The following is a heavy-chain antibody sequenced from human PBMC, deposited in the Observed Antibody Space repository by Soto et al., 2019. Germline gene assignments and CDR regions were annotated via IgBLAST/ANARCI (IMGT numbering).Heavy chain of an antibody. CDR2: IFYSGST. Sequence: SETLSLTCTVSSGSISSTIYSWDWIRQPPGKGLEWIGSIFYSGSTYYNPSLKSRVTISVDTSKNQFSLTLTSVTAADTAVYYCARDLPSDYWGQGIQVTVSS. J-gene: IGHJ4*02. CDR1: SGSISSTIYS. V-gene: IGHV4-39*07. CDR3: ARDLPSDY.